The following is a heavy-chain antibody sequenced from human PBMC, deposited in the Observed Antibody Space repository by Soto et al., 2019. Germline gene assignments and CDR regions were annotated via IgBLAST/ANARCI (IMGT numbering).Heavy chain of an antibody. Sequence: SVKVSCKASGGTFSSYAISWVRQAPGQGLEWMGGIIPIFGTANYAQKFQGRVTITADESTSTAYMELSSLRSEDTAVYYCAKGCVVTSCYSRAIDYWGQGTLVTVSS. CDR2: IIPIFGTA. D-gene: IGHD2-2*01. CDR3: AKGCVVTSCYSRAIDY. V-gene: IGHV1-69*13. CDR1: GGTFSSYA. J-gene: IGHJ4*02.